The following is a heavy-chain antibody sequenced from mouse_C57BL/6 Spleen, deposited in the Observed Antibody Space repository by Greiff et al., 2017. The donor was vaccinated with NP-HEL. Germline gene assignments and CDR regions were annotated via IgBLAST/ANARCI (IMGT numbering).Heavy chain of an antibody. V-gene: IGHV1-4*01. D-gene: IGHD1-1*01. CDR2: INPSSGYT. CDR3: ANYYGSSYGGYFDV. Sequence: VQLQQSGAELARPGASVKMSCKASGYTFTSYTMHWVKQRPGQGLEWIGYINPSSGYTKYNQKFKDKATLTADKSSSTAYMQLSSLTSEDSAVYYCANYYGSSYGGYFDVWGTGTTVTVSS. CDR1: GYTFTSYT. J-gene: IGHJ1*03.